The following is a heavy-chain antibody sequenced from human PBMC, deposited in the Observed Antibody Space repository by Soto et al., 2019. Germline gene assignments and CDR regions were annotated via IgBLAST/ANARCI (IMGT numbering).Heavy chain of an antibody. V-gene: IGHV1-24*01. Sequence: QVQLVQSGAEVKKPGASVKVSCKVSGCTLTELSMHWVRQAPGEGLEWMGGFDPEDGETIYAQKFQGRVTMTEDTSTDTAYMELSSLGSEDTAVYYCATEIRGYYYGSGSGVYWGQGTLVTVSS. CDR1: GCTLTELS. CDR3: ATEIRGYYYGSGSGVY. CDR2: FDPEDGET. D-gene: IGHD3-10*01. J-gene: IGHJ4*02.